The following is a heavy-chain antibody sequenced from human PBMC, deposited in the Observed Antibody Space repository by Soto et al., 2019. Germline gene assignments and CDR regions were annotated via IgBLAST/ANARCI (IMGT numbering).Heavy chain of an antibody. J-gene: IGHJ5*02. CDR3: AKGNGRIAARPESYNWFDP. V-gene: IGHV3-30*18. Sequence: QVQLVESGGGVVQPGRSLRLSCAASGFTFSSYGMHWVRQAPGKGLEWVAVISYYGSNKYYADSVKGQITISRDNSKNTLDLQMNSLRAEDTAVYYCAKGNGRIAARPESYNWFDPWGQGTLVTVSS. D-gene: IGHD6-6*01. CDR2: ISYYGSNK. CDR1: GFTFSSYG.